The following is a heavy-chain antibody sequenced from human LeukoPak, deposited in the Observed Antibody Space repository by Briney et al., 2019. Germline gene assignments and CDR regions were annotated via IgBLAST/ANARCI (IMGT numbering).Heavy chain of an antibody. J-gene: IGHJ6*03. CDR1: GFTFRSIDW. CDR3: ARVAAAGTGIFVNFYYSMDI. CDR2: IKQDGSEK. V-gene: IGHV3-7*01. D-gene: IGHD6-13*01. Sequence: GGSPRLSCVAPGFTFRSIDWKPGVPDAPGGGLEGGANIKQDGSEKNYVDSVKGRFTISRDNAKNSVDLQMNSLRVEDTAVYYCARVAAAGTGIFVNFYYSMDIWGKGTTVTISS.